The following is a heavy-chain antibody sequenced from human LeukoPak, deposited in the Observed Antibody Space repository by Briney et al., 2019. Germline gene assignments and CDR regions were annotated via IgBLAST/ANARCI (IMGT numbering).Heavy chain of an antibody. D-gene: IGHD6-19*01. CDR1: GYTFTDYY. V-gene: IGHV1-2*02. J-gene: IGHJ4*02. Sequence: PVASVTVSCKASGYTFTDYYMHWLRQAPGQGLEWMGWINPNSGGTNSEQKFQGRVTMTRDTSINTVYMELSSLRSDDAAVYYCARDLTGYSTGWYIKYYFDYWGQGTLVTVSS. CDR3: ARDLTGYSTGWYIKYYFDY. CDR2: INPNSGGT.